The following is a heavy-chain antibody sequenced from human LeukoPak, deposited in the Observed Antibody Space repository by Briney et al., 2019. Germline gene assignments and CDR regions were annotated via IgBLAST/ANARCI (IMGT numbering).Heavy chain of an antibody. CDR2: MNSNSGNT. CDR1: GYTFTSYD. V-gene: IGHV1-8*01. J-gene: IGHJ6*02. D-gene: IGHD6-13*01. Sequence: ASVKVSCMASGYTFTSYDINWVRQATGQGLEWMGWMNSNSGNTGYAQKFQGRVTMTRNTSISTAYMELSSLRSEDTAVYYCARGLAAAGYYGMDVWGQGTTVTVSS. CDR3: ARGLAAAGYYGMDV.